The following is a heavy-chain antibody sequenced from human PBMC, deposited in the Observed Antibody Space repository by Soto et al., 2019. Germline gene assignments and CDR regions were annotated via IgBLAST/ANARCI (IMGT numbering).Heavy chain of an antibody. J-gene: IGHJ4*02. CDR3: AKVQVPYSGYEIDY. CDR2: ISGSGGST. CDR1: GFTFSSYA. V-gene: IGHV3-23*01. D-gene: IGHD5-12*01. Sequence: GSLRLSCAASGFTFSSYAMSWVRQAPGKGLEWVSAISGSGGSTYYADSVKGRFTISRDNSKNTLYLQMNSLRAEDTAVYYCAKVQVPYSGYEIDYWGQGTLVTVSS.